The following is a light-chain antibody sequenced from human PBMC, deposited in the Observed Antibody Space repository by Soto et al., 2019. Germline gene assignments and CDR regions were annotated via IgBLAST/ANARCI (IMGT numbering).Light chain of an antibody. V-gene: IGLV2-23*01. CDR2: EGN. CDR1: SSDIGIYHS. J-gene: IGLJ2*01. Sequence: QSALTQPASVSGSPGQSITISCTGTSSDIGIYHSVSWYQHHPGRAPKLILYEGNKRPSGVSNRFSASKSGNTASLTISGLQAGDEADYYCSSYEGSSILVVFGGGTELTVL. CDR3: SSYEGSSILVV.